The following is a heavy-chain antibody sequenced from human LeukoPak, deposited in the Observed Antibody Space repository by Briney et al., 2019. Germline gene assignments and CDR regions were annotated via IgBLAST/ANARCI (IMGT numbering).Heavy chain of an antibody. CDR3: ARVFGTRDGYNWGQGDY. J-gene: IGHJ4*02. CDR1: GGTFSSYA. Sequence: SLKVSCKASGGTFSSYAISWVRQAPGQGFEWMGGIIPISGTSNYAQKFQGRVTMTADESTSTAYMELSSLGSEDTAVYYCARVFGTRDGYNWGQGDYWGQGTLVTVSS. V-gene: IGHV1-69*01. CDR2: IIPISGTS. D-gene: IGHD5-24*01.